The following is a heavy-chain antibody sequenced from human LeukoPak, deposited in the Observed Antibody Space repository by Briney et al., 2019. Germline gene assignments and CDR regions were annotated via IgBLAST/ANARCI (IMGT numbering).Heavy chain of an antibody. CDR1: GFTFSSYS. D-gene: IGHD3-16*02. Sequence: GGSLRLSCAASGFTFSSYSMNWVRQAPGKGLEWVSSISSSSSYIYYADSVKGRFTISRDNAKNSLYLQMNSLRAEDTAVYYCARGYDYVWGSYRSNYYYYYGMDVWGQGTTVTVSS. CDR2: ISSSSSYI. CDR3: ARGYDYVWGSYRSNYYYYYGMDV. V-gene: IGHV3-21*04. J-gene: IGHJ6*02.